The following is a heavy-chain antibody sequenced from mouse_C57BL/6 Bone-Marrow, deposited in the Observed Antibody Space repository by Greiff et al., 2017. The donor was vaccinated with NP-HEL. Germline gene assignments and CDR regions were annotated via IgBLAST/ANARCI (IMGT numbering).Heavy chain of an antibody. CDR1: GYTFTSYW. J-gene: IGHJ2*01. Sequence: QVHVKQPGAELVKPGASVKMSCKASGYTFTSYWITWVKQRPGQGLEWIGDIYPGSGSTNYNEKFKSKATLTVDTSSSTAYMQLSSLTSEDSAVYYCARDYSNYGYWGQGTTLTVSS. CDR2: IYPGSGST. CDR3: ARDYSNYGY. D-gene: IGHD2-5*01. V-gene: IGHV1-55*01.